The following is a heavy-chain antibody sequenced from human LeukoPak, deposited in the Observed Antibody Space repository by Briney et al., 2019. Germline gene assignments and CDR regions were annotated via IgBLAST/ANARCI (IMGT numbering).Heavy chain of an antibody. CDR2: ISGSGGST. Sequence: PGGSLRLSCAASGFTFSSYAMSWVRQAPGKGLEWVSAISGSGGSTCYADSVKGRFTISRDNSKNTLYLQMNSLRAEDTAVYYCAKDYYDSSGYYYQVGAFDIWGQGTMVTVSS. J-gene: IGHJ3*02. CDR3: AKDYYDSSGYYYQVGAFDI. CDR1: GFTFSSYA. V-gene: IGHV3-23*01. D-gene: IGHD3-22*01.